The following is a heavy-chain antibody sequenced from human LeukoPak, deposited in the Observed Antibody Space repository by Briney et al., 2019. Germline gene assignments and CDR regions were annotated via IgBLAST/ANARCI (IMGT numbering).Heavy chain of an antibody. CDR3: ARESFGSGSYPDF. J-gene: IGHJ4*02. CDR1: GFSFNTYA. CDR2: IWHDGSHK. Sequence: GGSLRLSCAASGFSFNTYAMHWVRQAPGQGLEWVALIWHDGSHKFYSNSVRGQFTISRDNSKNTVYLQMNNLRPEDTAVYYCARESFGSGSYPDFWGQGTLVTVSS. V-gene: IGHV3-33*01. D-gene: IGHD3-10*01.